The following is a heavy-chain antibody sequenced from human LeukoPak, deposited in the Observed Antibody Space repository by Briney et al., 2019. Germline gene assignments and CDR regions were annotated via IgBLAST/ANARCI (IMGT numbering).Heavy chain of an antibody. Sequence: ASVKVSCKASGYTFTSYGISWVGQPPGQGGEWMGWISAYNGNTNYAQKLQGRVTMTTDTSTSTAYMELRSLRSDDTAVYSCARYGVPAAIPFRYYYYGMDVWGQGTTVTVSS. CDR2: ISAYNGNT. CDR1: GYTFTSYG. J-gene: IGHJ6*02. CDR3: ARYGVPAAIPFRYYYYGMDV. D-gene: IGHD2-2*01. V-gene: IGHV1-18*01.